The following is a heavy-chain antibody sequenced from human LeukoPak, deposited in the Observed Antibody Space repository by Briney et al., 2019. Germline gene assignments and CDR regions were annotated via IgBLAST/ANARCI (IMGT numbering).Heavy chain of an antibody. CDR2: MNPNSGNT. Sequence: ASVKVSCKASGYTYTSYVINWVREATGQGLEWMGWMNPNSGNTGYAQKFQGRVTITRNTSISTAYMELSSQRYEDTAVYYRARVGIAAAGIDYWCQGTLVTVSS. CDR3: ARVGIAAAGIDY. V-gene: IGHV1-8*03. CDR1: GYTYTSYV. J-gene: IGHJ4*02. D-gene: IGHD6-13*01.